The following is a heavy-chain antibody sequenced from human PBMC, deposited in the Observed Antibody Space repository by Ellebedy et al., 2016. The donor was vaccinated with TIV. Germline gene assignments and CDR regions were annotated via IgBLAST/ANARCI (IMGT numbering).Heavy chain of an antibody. CDR1: GFTFSSYG. Sequence: GGSLKISCAASGFTFSSYGMHWVRQAPGKGLEWVAFIRYDGSNKYYADSVKGRFTISRDNSKNTLYLQMNSLRAEDTAVYYCARGHLGSNDYGDYGPLGYWGQGTLVTVSS. V-gene: IGHV3-30*02. D-gene: IGHD4-17*01. J-gene: IGHJ4*02. CDR2: IRYDGSNK. CDR3: ARGHLGSNDYGDYGPLGY.